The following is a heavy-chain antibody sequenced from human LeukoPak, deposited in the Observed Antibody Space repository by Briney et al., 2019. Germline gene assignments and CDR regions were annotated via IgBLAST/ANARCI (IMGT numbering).Heavy chain of an antibody. CDR1: GGTFSSYA. J-gene: IGHJ6*02. D-gene: IGHD2-15*01. CDR3: ASPAYCSGGSCYPIQYYYYYGMDV. CDR2: IIPIFGTA. Sequence: SVKVSCEASGGTFSSYAISWVRQAPGQGLEWMGGIIPIFGTANYAQKFQGRVTITADESTSTAYMELSSLRSEDTAVYYCASPAYCSGGSCYPIQYYYYYGMDVWGQGTTVTVSS. V-gene: IGHV1-69*13.